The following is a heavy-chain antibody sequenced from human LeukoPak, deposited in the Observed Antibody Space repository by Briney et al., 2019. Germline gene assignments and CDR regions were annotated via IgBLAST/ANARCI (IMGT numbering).Heavy chain of an antibody. Sequence: ASVKVSCKASGYTFTSYGISWVRQAPGQGLEWMGWISAYNGNTNYAQKLQGRVTMTTDTSTSTAYMELRSLRSDDTAVYYCARETSCGGKGYYYYYMDVWGKGTTVTVSS. D-gene: IGHD4-23*01. CDR1: GYTFTSYG. J-gene: IGHJ6*03. V-gene: IGHV1-18*01. CDR2: ISAYNGNT. CDR3: ARETSCGGKGYYYYYMDV.